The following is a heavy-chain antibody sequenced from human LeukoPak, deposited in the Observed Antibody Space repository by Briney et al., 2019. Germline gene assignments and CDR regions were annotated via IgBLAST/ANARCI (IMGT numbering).Heavy chain of an antibody. CDR1: GFTFDDYA. CDR3: ATARSRSSVGNFDY. CDR2: ISWNSGSI. J-gene: IGHJ4*02. D-gene: IGHD1-26*01. Sequence: GGSLRLSCAASGFTFDDYAMHWVRQAPGKGLEWVSGISWNSGSIGYADSVKGRFTISRDNAKNSLYLQMNSLRAEDTAVYYCATARSRSSVGNFDYWGQGTLVTVSS. V-gene: IGHV3-9*01.